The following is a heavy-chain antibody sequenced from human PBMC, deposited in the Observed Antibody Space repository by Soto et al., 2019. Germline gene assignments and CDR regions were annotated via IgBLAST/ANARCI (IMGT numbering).Heavy chain of an antibody. J-gene: IGHJ4*02. CDR2: ISGSGGSA. CDR1: GFTFSSYA. CDR3: AKDQYYDFWSGYYPDYFAY. D-gene: IGHD3-3*01. Sequence: GGSLRLACAASGFTFSSYAMSWVRQAPGKGLEWVSAISGSGGSAYYADSVKGRFTISRDNSKNTLYLQMNSLRAEDTAVYYCAKDQYYDFWSGYYPDYFAYWGQGTLVTVSS. V-gene: IGHV3-23*01.